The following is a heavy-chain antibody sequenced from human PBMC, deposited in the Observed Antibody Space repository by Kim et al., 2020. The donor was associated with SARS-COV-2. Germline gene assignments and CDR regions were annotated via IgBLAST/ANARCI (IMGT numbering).Heavy chain of an antibody. D-gene: IGHD6-13*01. Sequence: YNDYAVSVKSRLTITPDTSKNQFALQLNSVTPEDTAVYYCTRTKAGLFDYWGQGTLVTVSS. CDR2: YN. CDR3: TRTKAGLFDY. V-gene: IGHV6-1*01. J-gene: IGHJ4*02.